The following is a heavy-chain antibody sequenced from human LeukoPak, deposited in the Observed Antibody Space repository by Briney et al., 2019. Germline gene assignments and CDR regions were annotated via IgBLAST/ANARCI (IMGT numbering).Heavy chain of an antibody. J-gene: IGHJ3*01. V-gene: IGHV4-4*02. Sequence: PSGTLSLTCAVSGGSISRSDWWSWVRQSPGKGLEWIGEIFHSGSTKYNPSLKSRVTISVDKSKNQFSLNLTSVTAADTAMYYCARDASLQTGAFDVWGQGTMVTVSS. D-gene: IGHD5-24*01. CDR3: ARDASLQTGAFDV. CDR1: GGSISRSDW. CDR2: IFHSGST.